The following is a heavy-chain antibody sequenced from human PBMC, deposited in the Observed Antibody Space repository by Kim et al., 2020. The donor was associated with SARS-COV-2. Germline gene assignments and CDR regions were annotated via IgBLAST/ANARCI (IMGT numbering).Heavy chain of an antibody. CDR3: AKESGSYYY. D-gene: IGHD1-26*01. J-gene: IGHJ4*02. CDR1: GFTFSSYG. Sequence: GGSLRLSCAASGFTFSSYGMHWVRQAPGKGLEWVAVISYDGSNKYYADSVKGRFTISRDNSKNTLYLQMNSLRAEDTAVYYCAKESGSYYYWGQGTLVTVSS. V-gene: IGHV3-30*18. CDR2: ISYDGSNK.